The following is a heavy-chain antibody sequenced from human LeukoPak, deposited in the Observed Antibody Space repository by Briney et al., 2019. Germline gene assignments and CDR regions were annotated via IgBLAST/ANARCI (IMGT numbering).Heavy chain of an antibody. CDR2: IYDSGNT. J-gene: IGHJ5*02. Sequence: SETLSLTCTVSGVSMSSSPYYWGWIRQPPGKGLEWIGTIYDSGNTNYNPSLRSRLTISVDTSRNQFSLKLSSVTAADTAVYYCARHDCDSSRCSVNWFGPWGQGTLVTVSS. CDR1: GVSMSSSPYY. V-gene: IGHV4-39*01. CDR3: ARHDCDSSRCSVNWFGP. D-gene: IGHD2/OR15-2a*01.